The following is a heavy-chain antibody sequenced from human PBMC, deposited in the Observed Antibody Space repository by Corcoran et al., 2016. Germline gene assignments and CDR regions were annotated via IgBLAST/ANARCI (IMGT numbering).Heavy chain of an antibody. J-gene: IGHJ4*02. Sequence: QVQLVQSGAEEKKPGASVMVSRKASGSTFTSYYLRCVRQAPGQGLEWMGIINPSGGSTSYAQKFQCRVTMTRDTATSTVYMELSSLRSEDTAVYYCARLPEVVVTIDYWGQGTLVTVSS. V-gene: IGHV1-46*01. CDR3: ARLPEVVVTIDY. D-gene: IGHD2-15*01. CDR1: GSTFTSYY. CDR2: INPSGGST.